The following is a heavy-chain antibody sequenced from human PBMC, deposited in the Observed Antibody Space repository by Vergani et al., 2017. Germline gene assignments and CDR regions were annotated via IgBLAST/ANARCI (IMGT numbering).Heavy chain of an antibody. Sequence: QVQLVQSGAEVKKPGSSVKVSCKASGGTFTSYGISWVRQAAGQGLEWMGWISAYNGNTNYAQKLQGRVTMTTDTSTSTAYMELRSLRSDDTAVYYCARAFPYCSSTSCLFGDYWGQGTLVTVSS. CDR2: ISAYNGNT. V-gene: IGHV1-18*01. D-gene: IGHD2-2*01. CDR3: ARAFPYCSSTSCLFGDY. J-gene: IGHJ4*02. CDR1: GGTFTSYG.